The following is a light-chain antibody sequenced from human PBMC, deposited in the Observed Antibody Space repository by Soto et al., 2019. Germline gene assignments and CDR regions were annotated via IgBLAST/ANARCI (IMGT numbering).Light chain of an antibody. V-gene: IGLV1-44*01. CDR1: SSNIGSNP. Sequence: QSVLTQPPSASGTPGQRVTISCSGTSSNIGSNPVNWYLQLPGTAPKLLIYNNNQRPSGVPDRFSGSKSGTSASLAISGLQAEDEADYFCAAWDDSLNAHYVFGTGTKLTVL. CDR2: NNN. J-gene: IGLJ1*01. CDR3: AAWDDSLNAHYV.